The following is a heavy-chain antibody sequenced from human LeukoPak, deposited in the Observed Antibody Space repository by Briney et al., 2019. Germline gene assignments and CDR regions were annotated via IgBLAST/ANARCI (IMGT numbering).Heavy chain of an antibody. CDR2: ISSSGNTI. D-gene: IGHD3-10*01. J-gene: IGHJ1*01. V-gene: IGHV3-48*03. CDR1: GFTFTNSE. Sequence: PGVSLRFSCAASGFTFTNSEMNRVPQAPGKGLEWVSYISSSGNTIYYTDSVKGRFTISRDNAKNSLYQQMNSLRAEDTGVYYCAREYGGEYFQHWGQGTLVTVS. CDR3: AREYGGEYFQH.